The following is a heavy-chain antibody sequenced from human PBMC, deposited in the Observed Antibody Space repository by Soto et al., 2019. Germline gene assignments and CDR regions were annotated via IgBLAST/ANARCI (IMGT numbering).Heavy chain of an antibody. CDR3: ARRGPAAIVPALSFDY. Sequence: LLPLSLRWGVYGGNFRGYYWRWIRKKPGKGLEWIGEINHSGSTNYNPSLKSRVAISVDTSKNQFSLKLSSVTAADTAVYYCARRGPAAIVPALSFDYWGQGTLVTVSS. CDR1: GGNFRGYY. D-gene: IGHD2-2*01. V-gene: IGHV4-34*01. CDR2: INHSGST. J-gene: IGHJ4*02.